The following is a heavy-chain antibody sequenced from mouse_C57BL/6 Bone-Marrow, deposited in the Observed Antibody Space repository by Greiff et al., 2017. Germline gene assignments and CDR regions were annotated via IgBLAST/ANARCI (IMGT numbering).Heavy chain of an antibody. D-gene: IGHD1-1*01. CDR3: ASFPLLRQYYFDY. J-gene: IGHJ2*01. V-gene: IGHV1-82*01. Sequence: QVQLQQSGPELVKPGASVKISCKASGYAFSSSWMNWVKQRPGKGLEWIGRIYPGDGDTNYNGKFKGKATLTADKSSSTAYMQLSSLTSEDSAVYFCASFPLLRQYYFDYWGQGTTLTVSS. CDR2: IYPGDGDT. CDR1: GYAFSSSW.